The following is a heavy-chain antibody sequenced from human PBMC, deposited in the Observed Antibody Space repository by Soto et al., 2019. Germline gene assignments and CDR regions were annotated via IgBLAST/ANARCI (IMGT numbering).Heavy chain of an antibody. D-gene: IGHD3-10*01. CDR1: GGSISSSNW. Sequence: QVQLQESGPGLVKPSGTLSLTCAVSGGSISSSNWWSWVRQPPGKGLEWIGEIYHSGSTNYNPSLKRRVTISVDKSQNPVSLKLSSVTAADTAVYYCARDDYYGSGSYWGQGTLVTVSS. V-gene: IGHV4-4*02. CDR2: IYHSGST. CDR3: ARDDYYGSGSY. J-gene: IGHJ4*02.